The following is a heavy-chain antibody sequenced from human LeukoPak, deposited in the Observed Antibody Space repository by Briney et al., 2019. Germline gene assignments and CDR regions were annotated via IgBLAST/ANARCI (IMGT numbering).Heavy chain of an antibody. V-gene: IGHV3-23*01. CDR3: AKEDDFWSGYYFDY. J-gene: IGHJ4*02. CDR2: ISGSGGST. D-gene: IGHD3-3*01. CDR1: GITLSNYA. Sequence: GGSLRLSCVVSGITLSNYAMSWVRQAPGKGLEWVSGISGSGGSTYYAESVKGRFTISRDNSRNTLYLQMNTLRAEDTAVYYCAKEDDFWSGYYFDYWGQGTLVTVSS.